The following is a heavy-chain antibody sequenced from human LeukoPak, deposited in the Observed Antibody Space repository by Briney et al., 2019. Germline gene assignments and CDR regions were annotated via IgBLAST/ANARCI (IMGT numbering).Heavy chain of an antibody. CDR1: GYTFTGYY. CDR3: ARVPRIAAAGKEKLFIGMDV. D-gene: IGHD6-13*01. J-gene: IGHJ6*02. V-gene: IGHV1-2*06. Sequence: ASVKVSCKASGYTFTGYYMHWVRQAPGQGLEWMGRINPNSGGTNYAQKFQGRVTMTRDTSISTAYMELSRLRSDDTAVYYCARVPRIAAAGKEKLFIGMDVWGQGTTVTVSS. CDR2: INPNSGGT.